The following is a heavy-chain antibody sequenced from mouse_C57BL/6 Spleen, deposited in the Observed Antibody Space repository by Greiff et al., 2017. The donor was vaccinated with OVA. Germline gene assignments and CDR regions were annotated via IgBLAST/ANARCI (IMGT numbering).Heavy chain of an antibody. CDR2: INPSNGVT. D-gene: IGHD1-1*01. V-gene: IGHV1-53*01. CDR3: ARVVTTGRAWFAY. Sequence: QVQLKQPGTELVKPGASVKLSCKASGYTFTSNWMHWVKQRPGQGLEWIGNINPSNGVTNYDERFKSKATLTVDKSSSTAYMQLSSLTSEDSAVYYCARVVTTGRAWFAYWGQGTLVTVSA. J-gene: IGHJ3*01. CDR1: GYTFTSNW.